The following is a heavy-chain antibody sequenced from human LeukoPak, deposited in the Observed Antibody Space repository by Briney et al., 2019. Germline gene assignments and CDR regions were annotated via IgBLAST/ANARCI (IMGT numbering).Heavy chain of an antibody. D-gene: IGHD3-10*01. J-gene: IGHJ6*03. CDR1: GGTFSSYA. Sequence: GASVKVSCKASGGTFSSYAISWVRQAPGQGLEWMGGIIPIFGTANYAQKFQGRVTMTRNTSISTAYMELSSLRSEDTAVYYCARGHHRRFGELLSNFKYYYMDVWGKGTTVTISS. CDR3: ARGHHRRFGELLSNFKYYYMDV. V-gene: IGHV1-69*05. CDR2: IIPIFGTA.